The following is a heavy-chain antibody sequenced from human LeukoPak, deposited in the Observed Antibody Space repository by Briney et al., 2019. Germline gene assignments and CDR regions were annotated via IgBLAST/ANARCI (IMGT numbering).Heavy chain of an antibody. J-gene: IGHJ1*01. CDR3: ARRYSSGWYSNAEYFQH. D-gene: IGHD6-19*01. V-gene: IGHV5-10-1*01. CDR2: IDPSDSFT. Sequence: GESLKISCKASGYFFTNYWISWVRQMPGKGLEWMGRIDPSDSFTNYSPSFQGHVTISTDKSISTAYLQWTSLRASDTAIYYCARRYSSGWYSNAEYFQHSGQGTLVTVSS. CDR1: GYFFTNYW.